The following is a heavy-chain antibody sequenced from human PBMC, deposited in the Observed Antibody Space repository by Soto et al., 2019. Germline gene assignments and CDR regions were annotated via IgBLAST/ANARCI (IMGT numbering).Heavy chain of an antibody. CDR1: GGSFSGYY. Sequence: SETLSLTCAVYGGSFSGYYWSWIRQPPGKGLEWIGEINHSGSTNYNPSLKSRVTISVDTSKNQLSLKLSSVTAADTAVYYWARSPPFQNDLPGDRAYYMDVWGKGTTVTVSS. D-gene: IGHD3-3*01. CDR2: INHSGST. V-gene: IGHV4-34*01. CDR3: ARSPPFQNDLPGDRAYYMDV. J-gene: IGHJ6*03.